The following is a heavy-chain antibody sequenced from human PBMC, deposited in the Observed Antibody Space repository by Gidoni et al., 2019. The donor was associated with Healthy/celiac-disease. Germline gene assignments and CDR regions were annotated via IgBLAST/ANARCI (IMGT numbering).Heavy chain of an antibody. Sequence: QVQLQESGPGLEKPSQTLSLTCTVSGGSISSGDYYWSWLRQPPGKGLEWIGCIYYSGSTYYNPSLTSRVTISVDTSKNQFSLKLSSVTAADTAVYYCASVAWFGELYWFDPWGQGTLVTVSS. D-gene: IGHD3-10*01. CDR1: GGSISSGDYY. V-gene: IGHV4-30-4*01. CDR3: ASVAWFGELYWFDP. J-gene: IGHJ5*02. CDR2: IYYSGST.